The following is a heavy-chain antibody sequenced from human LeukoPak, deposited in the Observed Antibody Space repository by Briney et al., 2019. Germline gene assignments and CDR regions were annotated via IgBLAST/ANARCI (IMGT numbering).Heavy chain of an antibody. CDR3: ARRTSGYSPLGYYYYMDV. D-gene: IGHD5-18*01. Sequence: KPSETLSLTCTVSGGSISSYYWSWIRQPPGKGLEWIGSIYHSGSTYYNPSLKSRVTISVDTSKNQFSLKLSSVTAADTAVYYCARRTSGYSPLGYYYYMDVWGKGTTVTVSS. V-gene: IGHV4-59*08. J-gene: IGHJ6*03. CDR1: GGSISSYY. CDR2: IYHSGST.